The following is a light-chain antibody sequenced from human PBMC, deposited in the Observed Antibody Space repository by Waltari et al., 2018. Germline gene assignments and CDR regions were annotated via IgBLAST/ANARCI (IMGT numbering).Light chain of an antibody. J-gene: IGKJ1*01. CDR3: HQYSSTPWT. V-gene: IGKV4-1*01. CDR2: WSS. CDR1: QTVLHSSDTKNY. Sequence: DIVMTQSPDSLAVSPGERATIHCTSSQTVLHSSDTKNYVAWYQQKPGQPPKLLIYWSSTRESGVPDRFSGSGSGTDFTLTISSLQAEDVAVYYCHQYSSTPWTFGQGTKVEVK.